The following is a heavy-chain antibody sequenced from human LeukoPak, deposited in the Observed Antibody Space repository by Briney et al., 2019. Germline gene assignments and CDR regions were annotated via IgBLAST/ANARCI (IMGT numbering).Heavy chain of an antibody. CDR2: VYISGST. D-gene: IGHD3-9*01. J-gene: IGHJ4*02. Sequence: SETLSLTCTVSGGSISSYYWSWIRQPAGKGLEWIGRVYISGSTNYNPSLKSRVTMSVDTSKNQVSLKLSSVTAADTAMYYCARVSTYYDFLTGYSPTSYFDYWGQGTLVTVSS. CDR3: ARVSTYYDFLTGYSPTSYFDY. V-gene: IGHV4-4*07. CDR1: GGSISSYY.